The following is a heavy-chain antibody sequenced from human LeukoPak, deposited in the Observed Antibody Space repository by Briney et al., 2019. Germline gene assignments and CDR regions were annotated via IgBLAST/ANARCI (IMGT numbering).Heavy chain of an antibody. CDR3: ARNDGY. J-gene: IGHJ4*02. CDR1: GFTFSSYE. Sequence: PGGSLRLSCAASGFTFSSYEMNWVRQAPGKGLEWIPYISSSGSTTYYADSVKGRFTISRDNSAKNSVYLQMNSLRAEDTAVYYCARNDGYWGQGTLVTVSS. CDR2: ISSSGSTT. V-gene: IGHV3-48*03.